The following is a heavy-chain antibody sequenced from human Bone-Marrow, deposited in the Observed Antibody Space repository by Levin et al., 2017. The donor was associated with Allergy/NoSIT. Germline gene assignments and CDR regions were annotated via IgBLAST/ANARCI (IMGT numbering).Heavy chain of an antibody. D-gene: IGHD3-10*01. CDR2: LFHTGIS. Sequence: SETLSLTCTVSGGSISSNGYYWGWVRQPPGKGLQWIGSLFHTGISNIQSSLRGRLTISVDTSRNQFSLTLTSVTAADTAIYYCVRPVGSSNWFDPWGQGALVTVAS. CDR3: VRPVGSSNWFDP. CDR1: GGSISSNGYY. J-gene: IGHJ5*02. V-gene: IGHV4-39*01.